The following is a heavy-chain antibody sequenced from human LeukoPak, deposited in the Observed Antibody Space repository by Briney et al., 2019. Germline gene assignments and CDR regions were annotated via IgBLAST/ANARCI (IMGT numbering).Heavy chain of an antibody. CDR3: TTLSHTIFGVVTLDP. Sequence: GGSPRLSCAASGFTFSNAWMSWVRQAPGKGLEWVGRIKSRTDGGTTDYAAPVKGRFTISRDDSKNTLYLQMNSLKTEDTAVYYCTTLSHTIFGVVTLDPWGQGTLVTVSS. J-gene: IGHJ5*02. V-gene: IGHV3-15*01. CDR2: IKSRTDGGTT. CDR1: GFTFSNAW. D-gene: IGHD3-3*01.